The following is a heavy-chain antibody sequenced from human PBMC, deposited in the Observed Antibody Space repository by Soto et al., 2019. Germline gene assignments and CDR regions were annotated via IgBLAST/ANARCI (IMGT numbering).Heavy chain of an antibody. CDR3: AKDQGSSWYEIDY. Sequence: PGGSLRLSCAASGFPFNNFAMHWVRQAPGKGLEWVSTISGSGGSTYYADSVKGRFTISRDNSKNTLYLQMNSLRAEDTAVYYCAKDQGSSWYEIDYWGQGTLVTVSS. J-gene: IGHJ4*02. D-gene: IGHD6-13*01. CDR1: GFPFNNFA. CDR2: ISGSGGST. V-gene: IGHV3-23*01.